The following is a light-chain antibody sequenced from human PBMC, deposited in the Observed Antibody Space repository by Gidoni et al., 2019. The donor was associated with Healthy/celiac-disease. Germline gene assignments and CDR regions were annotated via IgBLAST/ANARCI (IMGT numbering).Light chain of an antibody. Sequence: QSVLTQPPSVSGPPGPRVTISGTGSSSNIGAGYDVHWYQQLPGTAPKLLIYGNSNRPSGVPDRFSGSKSGTSASLAITGLQAEDEADYYCQSYDSSYVFGTGTKVTVL. V-gene: IGLV1-40*01. J-gene: IGLJ1*01. CDR1: SSNIGAGYD. CDR2: GNS. CDR3: QSYDSSYV.